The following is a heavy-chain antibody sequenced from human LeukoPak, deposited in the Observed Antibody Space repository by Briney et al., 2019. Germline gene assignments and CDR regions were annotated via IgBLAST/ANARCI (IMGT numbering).Heavy chain of an antibody. D-gene: IGHD1-26*01. J-gene: IGHJ4*02. V-gene: IGHV1-24*01. CDR2: FDPEDGVT. CDR1: GYTLTELS. CDR3: ATVVGAKYYFDY. Sequence: ASVKVSCKVSGYTLTELSMHWVRQAPGKGLEWMGGFDPEDGVTIYAQKFQGRVTMTEDTSTDTAYMELSSLRSEDTAVYYCATVVGAKYYFDYWGQGTLVTVSS.